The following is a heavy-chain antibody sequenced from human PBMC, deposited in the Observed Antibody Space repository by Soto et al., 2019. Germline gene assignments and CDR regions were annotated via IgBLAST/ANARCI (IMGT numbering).Heavy chain of an antibody. CDR3: AYYYGSGSYYPYYYYGMDV. V-gene: IGHV1-18*01. CDR2: ISAYNGNT. D-gene: IGHD3-10*01. CDR1: GYTFTSYG. J-gene: IGHJ6*02. Sequence: QVQLVQSGAEVKKPGASVKVSCKASGYTFTSYGISWVRQAPGQGLEWMGWISAYNGNTNYAQKLQGRVTMTTDTSTSPAYMGMRSRRSDDTAVYYCAYYYGSGSYYPYYYYGMDVWGQGTTVTVSS.